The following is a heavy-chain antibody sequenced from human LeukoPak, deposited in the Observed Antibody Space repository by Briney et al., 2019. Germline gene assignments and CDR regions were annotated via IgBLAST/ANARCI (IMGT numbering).Heavy chain of an antibody. V-gene: IGHV1-69*06. Sequence: SVKVSCKASGGTFSSYAISWVRQAPGQGLEWMGGIIPIFGTSNYAQKFQGRVTITADKSTSTAYMELSSLRSEDTAVYYCAGGGFYDTSGYYHFDYWGQGTLVTVSS. D-gene: IGHD3-22*01. CDR2: IIPIFGTS. J-gene: IGHJ4*02. CDR1: GGTFSSYA. CDR3: AGGGFYDTSGYYHFDY.